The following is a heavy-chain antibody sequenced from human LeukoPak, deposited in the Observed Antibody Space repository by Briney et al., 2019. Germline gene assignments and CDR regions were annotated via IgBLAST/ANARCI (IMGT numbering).Heavy chain of an antibody. CDR1: GGSINSYY. Sequence: PSETLSLTCTVSGGSINSYYWSWIRQPAGKGLEWIGRIYSSGSTNYNPSLKSRVSMSVDTSKNQFSLKLTSVTAADTAVYYCARGGKATVITMWGQGILVTVSS. D-gene: IGHD4-11*01. CDR2: IYSSGST. J-gene: IGHJ4*02. CDR3: ARGGKATVITM. V-gene: IGHV4-4*07.